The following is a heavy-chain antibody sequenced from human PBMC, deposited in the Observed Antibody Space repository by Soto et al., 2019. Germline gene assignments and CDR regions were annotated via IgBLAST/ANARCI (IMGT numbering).Heavy chain of an antibody. D-gene: IGHD4-17*01. Sequence: PSETLSLTCTVAGGSISSYYWSWIRQPPGKGLEWIGYIYYSGSTNYNPSLKSRVTISVDTSKNQFSLKLSSVTAADTAVYYCARSLEYGDYDYWGQGTLVTVSS. CDR3: ARSLEYGDYDY. CDR1: GGSISSYY. J-gene: IGHJ4*02. CDR2: IYYSGST. V-gene: IGHV4-59*08.